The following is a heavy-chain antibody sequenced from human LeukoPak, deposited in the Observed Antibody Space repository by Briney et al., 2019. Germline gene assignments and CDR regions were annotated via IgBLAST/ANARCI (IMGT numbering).Heavy chain of an antibody. CDR3: ARVRYCSSTSCTSPDY. CDR1: GFTFTDYA. J-gene: IGHJ4*02. CDR2: IGWNSDNI. V-gene: IGHV3-9*01. D-gene: IGHD2-2*01. Sequence: GRSLRLSCAASGFTFTDYAMHWVRQVPGKGLEWVSGIGWNSDNIDYADSVKGRFTISRNNAKNSLYLQMNSLRAEDTAVYYCARVRYCSSTSCTSPDYWGQGTLVTVSS.